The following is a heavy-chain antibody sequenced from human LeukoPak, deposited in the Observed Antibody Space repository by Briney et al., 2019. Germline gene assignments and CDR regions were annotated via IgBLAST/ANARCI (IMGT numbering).Heavy chain of an antibody. V-gene: IGHV4-59*01. CDR2: IYYSGST. Sequence: PSETLSLTCTVSGGSISSYYWSWLRQPPGKGLEWIGYIYYSGSTNYNPSLKSRVTISVDTSKNQFSLKLSSVTAADTAVYYCARGRGSMSAFDIWGQGTMVTVSS. J-gene: IGHJ3*02. CDR3: ARGRGSMSAFDI. D-gene: IGHD3-10*01. CDR1: GGSISSYY.